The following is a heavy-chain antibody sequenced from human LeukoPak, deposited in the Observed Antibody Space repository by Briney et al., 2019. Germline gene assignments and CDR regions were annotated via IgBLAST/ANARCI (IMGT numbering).Heavy chain of an antibody. V-gene: IGHV3-30*01. J-gene: IGHJ4*02. CDR3: ARGMDIVATITLDY. D-gene: IGHD5-12*01. CDR2: ISYDGSNK. Sequence: GGSLRLSCAAFGFTFSSYAMHWVRQAPGKGLEWVAVISYDGSNKYYADSVKGRFTISRDNSKNTLYLQMNSLRAEDTAVYYCARGMDIVATITLDYWGQGTLVTVSS. CDR1: GFTFSSYA.